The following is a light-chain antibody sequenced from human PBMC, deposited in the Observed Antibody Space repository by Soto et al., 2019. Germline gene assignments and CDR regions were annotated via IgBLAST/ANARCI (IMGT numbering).Light chain of an antibody. CDR2: GAS. J-gene: IGKJ5*01. Sequence: IVLTQSPGTLSLSPGERATLSCRAGQSVSSSYLAWYQQKPGQAPRLLIYGASSRATGIPDRFSGSGSGTDFTLTIIRLEPEDFAVYYCQQRSNRPLTFGQGTRLEIK. V-gene: IGKV3D-20*02. CDR1: QSVSSSY. CDR3: QQRSNRPLT.